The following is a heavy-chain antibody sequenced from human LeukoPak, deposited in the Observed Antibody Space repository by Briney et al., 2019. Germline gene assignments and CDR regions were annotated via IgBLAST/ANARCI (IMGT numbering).Heavy chain of an antibody. CDR2: ISGSGGST. Sequence: GGSLRLSCAASGFTFSSYAMSWVRQAPGKGLEWVSAISGSGGSTYYADSVKGRFTISRDNSKNTLYLQMNSLRAEDTAVYYCAKDGGELTIFGVVITPDPGEDAFDIWGQGTMVTVSS. CDR3: AKDGGELTIFGVVITPDPGEDAFDI. CDR1: GFTFSSYA. J-gene: IGHJ3*02. D-gene: IGHD3-3*01. V-gene: IGHV3-23*01.